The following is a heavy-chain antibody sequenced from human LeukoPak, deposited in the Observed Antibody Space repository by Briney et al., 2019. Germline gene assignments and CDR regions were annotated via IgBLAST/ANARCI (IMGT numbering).Heavy chain of an antibody. V-gene: IGHV1-2*02. CDR3: AGDKYYYDSSGYKVNWFDP. Sequence: ASVKVSCKASGYTFTGYYMHWVRQAPGQGLEWMGWINPNSGGTNYAQKFQGRVTMTRDTSISTAYMELSRLRSDDTAVYYCAGDKYYYDSSGYKVNWFDPWGQGTLVTVSS. CDR2: INPNSGGT. J-gene: IGHJ5*02. CDR1: GYTFTGYY. D-gene: IGHD3-22*01.